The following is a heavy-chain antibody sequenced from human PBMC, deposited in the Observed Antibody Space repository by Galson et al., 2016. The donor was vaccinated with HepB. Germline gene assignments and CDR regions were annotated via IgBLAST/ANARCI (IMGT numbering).Heavy chain of an antibody. V-gene: IGHV3-23*01. D-gene: IGHD5-18*01. CDR2: IVSDGRT. Sequence: SLRLSCAVSGFRLSSYRMTWVRQAPGKGLEWVSTIVSDGRTYYGDAVTGRFTISRDTSTNELFLQMNSLRAEDTAIYSCAKDCGYYYGPNLDSWGQGTLVTVSS. CDR3: AKDCGYYYGPNLDS. J-gene: IGHJ5*01. CDR1: GFRLSSYR.